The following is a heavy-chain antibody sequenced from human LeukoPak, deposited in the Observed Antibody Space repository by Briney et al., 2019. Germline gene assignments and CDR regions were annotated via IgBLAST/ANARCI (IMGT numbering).Heavy chain of an antibody. Sequence: SETLSLTCTVSGGSISGYYWSWIRQPPGKGPEWIGFIHYSGSTQYNPSLESRVTISVDTSKNQFSLTLSSVTAADTAVYYCARDGNYYDSSGYYDYWGQGTLVTVSS. D-gene: IGHD3-22*01. CDR3: ARDGNYYDSSGYYDY. CDR2: IHYSGST. CDR1: GGSISGYY. J-gene: IGHJ4*02. V-gene: IGHV4-59*01.